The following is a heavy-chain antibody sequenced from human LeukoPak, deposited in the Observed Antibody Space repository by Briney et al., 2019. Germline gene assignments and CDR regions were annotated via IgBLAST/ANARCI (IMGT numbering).Heavy chain of an antibody. V-gene: IGHV3-9*01. CDR2: ISWNSGSI. J-gene: IGHJ4*02. D-gene: IGHD2-15*01. Sequence: QSGGSLRLSCAASGFTFDDYAMHWVRQAPGKGLEWVSGISWNSGSIGYADSVKGRFTISRDNAKNSLYLQMNSLRAEDTAVYYCDKSSIRVAATTTYLHYWGQGTLVTVSS. CDR3: DKSSIRVAATTTYLHY. CDR1: GFTFDDYA.